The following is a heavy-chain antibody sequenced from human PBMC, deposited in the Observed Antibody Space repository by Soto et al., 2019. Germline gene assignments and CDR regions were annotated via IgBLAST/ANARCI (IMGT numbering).Heavy chain of an antibody. CDR2: ISSSSSYI. D-gene: IGHD6-6*01. J-gene: IGHJ6*02. V-gene: IGHV3-21*01. CDR3: ARVENEYSSSSGSYGMDV. CDR1: GFTFSSYS. Sequence: PGGSLRLSCAASGFTFSSYSMKWVRQAPGKGLEWVSSISSSSSYIYYADSVKGRFTISRDNAKNSLYLQMNSLRAEDTAVYYCARVENEYSSSSGSYGMDVWGQGTTVTVSS.